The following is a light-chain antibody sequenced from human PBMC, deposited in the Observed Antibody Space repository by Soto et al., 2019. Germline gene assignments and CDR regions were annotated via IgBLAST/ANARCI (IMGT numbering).Light chain of an antibody. CDR1: QSVSSN. J-gene: IGKJ1*01. CDR2: GAS. V-gene: IGKV3-15*01. Sequence: EIVMTQSPATLSVSPGERATTSCRASQSVSSNLAWYQQKPGQAPRLLIYGASTRATGIPARFSGSGSGTEFTLTISSLQSEDFAVYYCQQYNNWPPKTFGQGTKV. CDR3: QQYNNWPPKT.